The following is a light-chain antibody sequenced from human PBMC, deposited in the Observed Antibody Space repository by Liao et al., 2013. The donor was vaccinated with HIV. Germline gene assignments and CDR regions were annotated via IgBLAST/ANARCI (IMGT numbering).Light chain of an antibody. J-gene: IGLJ3*02. CDR2: QDS. V-gene: IGLV3-1*01. Sequence: SYELTQPPSVSVSPGQTASITCSGDKLGDEDVCWYQQKPGQSPVLVIYQDSRRPSGIPERFSGSNSGNTATLTISRVEGGDEADYYCQVWDSSGDHPRVFGGGTKLTVL. CDR3: QVWDSSGDHPRV. CDR1: KLGDED.